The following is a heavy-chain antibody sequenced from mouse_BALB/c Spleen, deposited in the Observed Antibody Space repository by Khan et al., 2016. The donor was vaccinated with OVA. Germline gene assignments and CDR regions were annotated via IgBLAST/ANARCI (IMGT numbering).Heavy chain of an antibody. CDR1: GYSITSGYF. Sequence: EVQLQESGPGLVKPSQSLSLTCSVTGYSITSGYFWNWIRQFPGNNLEWLGYIRYDGDSNYNPSLKNRISITRDTSKNQFFLKLNSVPPEDTATFCCRGRGSSGPTWFAYWGQGTLVTVSA. D-gene: IGHD3-1*01. V-gene: IGHV3-6*02. J-gene: IGHJ3*01. CDR2: IRYDGDS. CDR3: RGRGSSGPTWFAY.